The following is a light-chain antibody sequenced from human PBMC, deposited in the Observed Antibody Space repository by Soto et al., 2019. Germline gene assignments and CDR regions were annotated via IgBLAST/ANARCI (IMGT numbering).Light chain of an antibody. J-gene: IGKJ2*02. CDR2: DAS. CDR3: QQYYNLPRT. Sequence: DIQMTQSPSSLSASVGDRVTITCQARQDIGNYLNWYQHKPGKAPKLLLYDASTFQTGITSTFRGRGSLTHFTFTISSLQPDASATYYCQQYYNLPRTFGQGTNLDVK. V-gene: IGKV1-33*01. CDR1: QDIGNY.